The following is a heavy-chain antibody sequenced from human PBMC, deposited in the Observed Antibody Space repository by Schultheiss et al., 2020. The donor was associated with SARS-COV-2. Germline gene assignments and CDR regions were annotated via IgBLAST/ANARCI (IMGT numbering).Heavy chain of an antibody. Sequence: ASVKVSCKASGYTFTSYYMHWVRQAPGQGLEWMGIINPSGGSTSYAQKFQGRVTMTRDTSTSTVYMELSSLISEETAVYYCARAKYYYDSSGYYWDYYYYYGMDVWGQGTTVTVSS. CDR3: ARAKYYYDSSGYYWDYYYYYGMDV. V-gene: IGHV1-46*01. CDR1: GYTFTSYY. D-gene: IGHD3-22*01. J-gene: IGHJ6*01. CDR2: INPSGGST.